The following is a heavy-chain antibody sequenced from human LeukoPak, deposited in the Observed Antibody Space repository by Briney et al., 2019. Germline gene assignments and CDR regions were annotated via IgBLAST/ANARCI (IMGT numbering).Heavy chain of an antibody. CDR1: GFNFSDYY. V-gene: IGHV3-11*06. J-gene: IGHJ4*02. D-gene: IGHD4-23*01. CDR3: ARVSLLDDGGLGDY. Sequence: GGSLRLSCAASGFNFSDYYMTWFRQAPGKGLEWVSYVSGGSSYTVFADSVKGRFTISRDNAKYSLYLQMNSLRAEDTAVYDCARVSLLDDGGLGDYWGQGTLVTVSS. CDR2: VSGGSSYT.